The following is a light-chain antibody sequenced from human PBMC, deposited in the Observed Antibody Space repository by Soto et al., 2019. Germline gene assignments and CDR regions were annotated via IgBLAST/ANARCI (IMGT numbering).Light chain of an antibody. Sequence: EIVLTQSPGTLSLSPGERATLSFRASQSVSSSYLAWYQQKPGQAPRLLIYGTSSRATGIPDRFSGRGSGTDFTLTISRLEPEDFAVYFCQQYGTSPRTFGQGTKVDIK. CDR3: QQYGTSPRT. CDR2: GTS. CDR1: QSVSSSY. V-gene: IGKV3-20*01. J-gene: IGKJ1*01.